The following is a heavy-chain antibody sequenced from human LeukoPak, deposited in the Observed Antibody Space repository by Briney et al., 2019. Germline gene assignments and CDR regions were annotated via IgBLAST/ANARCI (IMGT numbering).Heavy chain of an antibody. J-gene: IGHJ4*02. V-gene: IGHV1-46*01. CDR3: ARGSSRLAQFPDFDY. Sequence: ASVKVSCKASGYTFTSYYMHWVRQAPGQGLEWMGIINPSGGSTSYAQKFQGRVTMTRDMSTSTVYMELSSLRSEDTAVYYCARGSSRLAQFPDFDYWGQGTLVTVSS. D-gene: IGHD2-21*01. CDR1: GYTFTSYY. CDR2: INPSGGST.